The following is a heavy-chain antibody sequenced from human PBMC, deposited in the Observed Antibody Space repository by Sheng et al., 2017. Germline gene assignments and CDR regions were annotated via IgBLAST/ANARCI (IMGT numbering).Heavy chain of an antibody. J-gene: IGHJ4*02. CDR3: ARGSYCSGGSCYGTVVYFDY. D-gene: IGHD2-15*01. CDR2: IIPIFGTA. Sequence: QVQLVQSGAEVKKPGSSVKVSCKASGGTFSSYAISWVRQAPGQGLEWMGGIIPIFGTANYAQKFQGRVTITADESTSTAYMELSSLRSEDTAVYYCARGSYCSGGSCYGTVVYFDYWGQGTLVTVSS. V-gene: IGHV1-69*13. CDR1: GGTFSSYA.